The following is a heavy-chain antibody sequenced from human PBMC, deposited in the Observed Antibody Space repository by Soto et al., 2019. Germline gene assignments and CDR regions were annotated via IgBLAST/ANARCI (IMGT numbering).Heavy chain of an antibody. CDR2: ISASNGNT. Sequence: QVQLVQSGAEVKNSGASVKVSCKASGYTFTSYGFSWVRQAPGQGLEWMGWISASNGNTNYAQKLQGRVTMTTDTSAGTAYMELRSLRSDDTAPYYCARDSVRYCRDGVCYQGYYYCAMDVWGQGTTVTVS. J-gene: IGHJ6*02. V-gene: IGHV1-18*01. D-gene: IGHD2-8*01. CDR3: ARDSVRYCRDGVCYQGYYYCAMDV. CDR1: GYTFTSYG.